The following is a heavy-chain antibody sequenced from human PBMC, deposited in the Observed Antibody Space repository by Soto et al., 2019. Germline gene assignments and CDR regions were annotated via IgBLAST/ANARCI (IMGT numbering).Heavy chain of an antibody. CDR2: IYHSGAT. V-gene: IGHV4-59*01. J-gene: IGHJ3*02. Sequence: QVQLQESGPGLVKASETLSLICTVSGGSISSYYWSWLRQAPGKGLEWIGNIYHSGATNYNPSLERRVTISVDTSKNQYSLSLSSVTAADTAVYFGARDREKQLHDGCEMWGQGTMVTVS. D-gene: IGHD6-13*01. CDR3: ARDREKQLHDGCEM. CDR1: GGSISSYY.